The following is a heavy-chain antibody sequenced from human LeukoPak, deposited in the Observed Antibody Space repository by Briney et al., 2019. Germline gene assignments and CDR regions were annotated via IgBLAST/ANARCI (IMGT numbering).Heavy chain of an antibody. J-gene: IGHJ6*02. D-gene: IGHD5/OR15-5a*01. V-gene: IGHV3-30*18. CDR3: AKDIYVSYYSYGMAV. CDR2: ISYDGSNK. CDR1: GFTFSSYG. Sequence: GGSLRLSCAASGFTFSSYGMHWVRQAPGKGLEWVAVISYDGSNKYYADSVKGRFTISRDNSKNTLYLQMTRLRPEDTAVYYCAKDIYVSYYSYGMAVWGQGTTVTVSS.